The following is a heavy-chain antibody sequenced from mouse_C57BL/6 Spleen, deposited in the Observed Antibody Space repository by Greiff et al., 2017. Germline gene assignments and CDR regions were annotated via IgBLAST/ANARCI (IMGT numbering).Heavy chain of an antibody. CDR1: GFNIKDYY. J-gene: IGHJ4*01. D-gene: IGHD1-1*01. V-gene: IGHV14-1*01. Sequence: VQLQQSGAELVRPGASVKLSCTASGFNIKDYYMHWVKQRPEQGLEWIGRIDPEDGDTEYAPKFQGKATMTADTSSNPAYLQLSSLTSEDTAVYYCTTYYNYAMDYWGQGTSVTVSS. CDR3: TTYYNYAMDY. CDR2: IDPEDGDT.